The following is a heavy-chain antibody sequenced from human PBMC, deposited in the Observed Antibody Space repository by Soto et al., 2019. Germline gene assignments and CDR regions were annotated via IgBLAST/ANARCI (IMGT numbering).Heavy chain of an antibody. J-gene: IGHJ4*02. CDR3: ARDYQYYYDSSGYYNY. D-gene: IGHD3-22*01. CDR1: GYTFTGYY. CDR2: INPNSGGT. V-gene: IGHV1-2*02. Sequence: ASVKVSCKASGYTFTGYYMHWVRQAPGQGLEWTGWINPNSGGTNYAQKFQGRVTMTRDTSISTAYMELSRLRSDDTAVYYCARDYQYYYDSSGYYNYWGQGTLVTVSS.